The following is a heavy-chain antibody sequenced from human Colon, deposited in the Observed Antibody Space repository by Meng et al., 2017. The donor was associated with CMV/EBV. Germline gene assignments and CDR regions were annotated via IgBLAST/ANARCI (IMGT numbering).Heavy chain of an antibody. Sequence: VQLVQSGAEVKEPGASVKVSCKASGYAFTGFYIQWVRQAPGQGLEWMGWINPKSGDTIYEQKFQGRVTMTRDTSISTVYMDLNSLRSDDTAVYFCARDLWSGSSDYFDYWGQGTLVTVSS. CDR3: ARDLWSGSSDYFDY. CDR2: INPKSGDT. V-gene: IGHV1-2*02. D-gene: IGHD3-3*01. CDR1: GYAFTGFY. J-gene: IGHJ4*02.